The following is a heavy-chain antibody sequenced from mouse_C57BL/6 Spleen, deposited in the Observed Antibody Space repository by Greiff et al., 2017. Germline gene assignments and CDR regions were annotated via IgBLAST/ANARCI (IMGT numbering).Heavy chain of an antibody. D-gene: IGHD3-3*01. CDR3: ARGGTGRWYFDV. CDR2: INPGSGGT. V-gene: IGHV1-54*01. CDR1: GYAFTNYL. J-gene: IGHJ1*03. Sequence: VQLQQSGAELVRPGTSVKVSCKASGYAFTNYLIEWVKQRPGQGLEWIGVINPGSGGTNYNEKFKGKATLTADKSSSTAYMQLSSLTSEDSAVYFCARGGTGRWYFDVWGTGTTVTVSS.